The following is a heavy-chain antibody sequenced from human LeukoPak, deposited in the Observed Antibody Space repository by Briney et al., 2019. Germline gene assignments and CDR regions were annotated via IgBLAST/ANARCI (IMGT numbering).Heavy chain of an antibody. J-gene: IGHJ3*02. CDR3: ATSGYTYGALDI. CDR1: GYTFTGYY. D-gene: IGHD5-18*01. Sequence: PRASVKVSCTASGYTFTGYYMHWVRQAPGQGLEWMGWIHPNSGGTNYAQKFQGWVTMTRDTSISTAYMELTRLRSDDTAMYYCATSGYTYGALDIWGQGTMVTVSS. V-gene: IGHV1-2*04. CDR2: IHPNSGGT.